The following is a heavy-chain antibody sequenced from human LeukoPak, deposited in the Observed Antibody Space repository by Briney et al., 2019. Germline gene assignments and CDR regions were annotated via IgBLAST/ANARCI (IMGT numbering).Heavy chain of an antibody. D-gene: IGHD1-26*01. Sequence: PGRSLRLSCAASGFTFSSYAMHWVRQAPGKGLEWVAVISYDGSNKYYADSVKGRFTISRDNSKNTLYLQMNSLRAEATAVYYCGESKWELPCSPFDYWGQGTLVTVSS. CDR2: ISYDGSNK. J-gene: IGHJ4*02. V-gene: IGHV3-30*04. CDR3: GESKWELPCSPFDY. CDR1: GFTFSSYA.